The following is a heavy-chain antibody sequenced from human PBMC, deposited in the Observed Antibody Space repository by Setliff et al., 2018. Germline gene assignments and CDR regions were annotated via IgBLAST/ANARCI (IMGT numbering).Heavy chain of an antibody. V-gene: IGHV4-34*01. J-gene: IGHJ4*02. CDR3: ARGGSYYLNTPPDH. Sequence: SETLSLTCAVYGGSFSGYYWSWIRQTPVKGLEWIGEINHPGGTNYNPSLKSRVTISVDTSKNQFSLKLNSVTAADTAIYYCARGGSYYLNTPPDHWGQGTLVTVSS. CDR1: GGSFSGYY. D-gene: IGHD3-10*01. CDR2: INHPGGT.